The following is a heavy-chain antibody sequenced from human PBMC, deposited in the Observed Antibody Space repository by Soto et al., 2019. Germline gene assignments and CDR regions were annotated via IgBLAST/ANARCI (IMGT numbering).Heavy chain of an antibody. V-gene: IGHV1-69*12. CDR2: IIPIYGTA. Sequence: QVQLVQSGAEVKKPGSSVKVSCKASGGTFSSYAISWVRQAPGQGLEWMGGIIPIYGTANYAQKFQGRVTFAADESTSTAYMELSSLRSEDTAVYYCARHVPAAGYYYGMDVWGQGTTVTVSS. J-gene: IGHJ6*02. D-gene: IGHD2-2*01. CDR1: GGTFSSYA. CDR3: ARHVPAAGYYYGMDV.